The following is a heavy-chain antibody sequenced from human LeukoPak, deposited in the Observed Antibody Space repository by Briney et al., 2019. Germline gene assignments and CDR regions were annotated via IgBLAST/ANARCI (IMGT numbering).Heavy chain of an antibody. CDR1: GGSISSGGYY. V-gene: IGHV4-31*03. D-gene: IGHD1-26*01. CDR2: IYYSGST. Sequence: TSETLSLTCTVSGGSISSGGYYWSWIRQHPGKGLEWIGYIYYSGSTYYNPSLKSRVTISVDTSKDQFSLKLSSVTAADTAVYYCARDQGGGATNYYYYGMDVWGQGTTVTVSS. J-gene: IGHJ6*02. CDR3: ARDQGGGATNYYYYGMDV.